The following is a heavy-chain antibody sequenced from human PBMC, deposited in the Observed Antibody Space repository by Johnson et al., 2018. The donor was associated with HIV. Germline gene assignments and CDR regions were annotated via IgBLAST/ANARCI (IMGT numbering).Heavy chain of an antibody. CDR2: IKQDGSEK. D-gene: IGHD3-16*01. CDR1: GFTLSSYW. J-gene: IGHJ3*02. Sequence: VLLVESGGGLVQPGGSLRLSCGASGFTLSSYWMSWVRQAPGKGLEWVANIKQDGSEKYYADSVKGRFTISRDNSKNTLYLQMNSLRAEDTAVYYCARGGKRVMAAFDIWGQGTMVTVSS. CDR3: ARGGKRVMAAFDI. V-gene: IGHV3-7*01.